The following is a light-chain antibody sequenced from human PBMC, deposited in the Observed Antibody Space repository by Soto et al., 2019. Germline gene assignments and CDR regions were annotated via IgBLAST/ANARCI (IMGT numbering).Light chain of an antibody. CDR2: AAS. Sequence: DIQMTQSPSTLSASVGDRVTITCRASQSISSWLAWYQQKPGKAPNLLIYAASSLQSGVPSRFSGSGSGTDFTLTISSLQPEDFATYFCQQSYITPAGFGGGTKVDIK. CDR1: QSISSW. V-gene: IGKV1-39*01. CDR3: QQSYITPAG. J-gene: IGKJ4*01.